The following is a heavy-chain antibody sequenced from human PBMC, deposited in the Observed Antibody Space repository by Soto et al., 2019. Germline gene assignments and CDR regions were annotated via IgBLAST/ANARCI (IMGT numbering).Heavy chain of an antibody. D-gene: IGHD4-17*01. CDR1: GAPLSVYT. CDR3: ARGQTIRAFEY. V-gene: IGHV4-4*08. J-gene: IGHJ4*02. Sequence: QLQLQESGPGLEKTSETLSLNCTGSGAPLSVYTWNWIRQSPGKGLEWIGYTYASGSTSYNPSLKSRVNISVDTSRNQFSLKLKAVTAADTAVYYCARGQTIRAFEYWGQGALVSVSS. CDR2: TYASGST.